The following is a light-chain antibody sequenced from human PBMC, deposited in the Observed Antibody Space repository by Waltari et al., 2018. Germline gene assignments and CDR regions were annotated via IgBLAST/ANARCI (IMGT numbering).Light chain of an antibody. CDR2: EVT. J-gene: IGLJ1*01. CDR3: SSYAGSNNV. CDR1: SSDVGGYNY. V-gene: IGLV2-8*01. Sequence: QSALTQPPSASGSPGQSVAISCPGTSSDVGGYNYVPWYQQHPGKAPKLMIYEVTKRSSGVPDRFSGSKSGNTASLTVSGLQAEDEADYYCSSYAGSNNVFGTGTKVTVL.